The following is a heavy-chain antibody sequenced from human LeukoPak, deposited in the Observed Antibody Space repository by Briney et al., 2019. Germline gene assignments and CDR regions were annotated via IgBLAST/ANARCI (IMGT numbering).Heavy chain of an antibody. CDR1: GGSIRNYF. D-gene: IGHD4-17*01. CDR3: ARVPDDGDYGGWHFDL. Sequence: SETLSLTCSVSGGSIRNYFWSWIRQSPGRGLEWIGQIYYSGSTTYNPSLKSRLTISVDTSKSQFSLKLSSVTAADTAVYYCARVPDDGDYGGWHFDLWGRGTLVTVSS. J-gene: IGHJ2*01. V-gene: IGHV4-59*01. CDR2: IYYSGST.